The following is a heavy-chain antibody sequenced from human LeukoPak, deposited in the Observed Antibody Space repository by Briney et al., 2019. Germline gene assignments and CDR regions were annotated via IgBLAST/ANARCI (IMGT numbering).Heavy chain of an antibody. J-gene: IGHJ3*02. CDR1: GFTFSSYS. Sequence: GSLRLSCAASGFTFSSYSMNWVRQAPGKGLEWIGEINHSGSTNYNPSLKSRVTISVDTSKNQFSLKLSSVTAADTAVYYCARGRTLWIQLWLGAFDIWGQGTMVTVSS. CDR2: INHSGST. V-gene: IGHV4-34*01. CDR3: ARGRTLWIQLWLGAFDI. D-gene: IGHD5-18*01.